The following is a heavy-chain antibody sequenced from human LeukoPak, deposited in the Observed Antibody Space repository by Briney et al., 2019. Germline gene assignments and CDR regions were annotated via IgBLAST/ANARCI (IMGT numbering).Heavy chain of an antibody. CDR2: IYYSGST. D-gene: IGHD3-10*01. Sequence: SETLSLTCTVSGGSISSYYWSWIRQPPGKGLEWIGYIYYSGSTNYNPSLKSRVTISVDTSKNQFSLKLSSVTAADTAVYYCARDRYYYGSGRNNWFDPWGQGTLVTVSS. V-gene: IGHV4-59*01. CDR3: ARDRYYYGSGRNNWFDP. J-gene: IGHJ5*02. CDR1: GGSISSYY.